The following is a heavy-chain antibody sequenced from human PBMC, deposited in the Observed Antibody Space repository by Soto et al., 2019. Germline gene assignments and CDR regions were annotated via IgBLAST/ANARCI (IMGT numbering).Heavy chain of an antibody. D-gene: IGHD5-12*01. J-gene: IGHJ4*02. Sequence: SETLSLTCAVSGGSISSGGYSWSWVRQPPGKGLEWIGYIYHSGSTYYNPSLKSRVTISVDRSKNQFSLKLSPVTAADTAVYYCARGGEMATIWNFGYWGQGTLGAVSS. CDR2: IYHSGST. CDR3: ARGGEMATIWNFGY. CDR1: GGSISSGGYS. V-gene: IGHV4-30-2*01.